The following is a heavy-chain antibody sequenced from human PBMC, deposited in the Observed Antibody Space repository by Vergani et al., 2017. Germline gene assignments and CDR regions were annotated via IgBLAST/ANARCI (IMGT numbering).Heavy chain of an antibody. V-gene: IGHV3-66*01. Sequence: EVRLVDSGGGLVQPGGSLRLSCAASGFRVSDNYMSWVRQAPGKGLEWVSILYVVGTSDYADSVKGRFTVSRDISKNTLHLQLNSLRVEDTAVYFCSYGMDGWAKGPLSPSP. CDR3: SYGMDG. CDR1: GFRVSDNY. J-gene: IGHJ6*02. CDR2: LYVVGTS.